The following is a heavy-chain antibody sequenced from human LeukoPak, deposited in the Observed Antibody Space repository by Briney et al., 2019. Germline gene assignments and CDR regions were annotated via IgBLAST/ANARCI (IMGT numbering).Heavy chain of an antibody. D-gene: IGHD1-1*01. Sequence: GGSLRLSCAASGFTFSSYGMHWVRQTPVKGLEWITLISSDGNNNVYADSVKGRFTISRDNSRNTLYLQMNSLRAEDTAVYYCVKGLVQTTMSYSVDYWGQGALVTVSS. CDR1: GFTFSSYG. CDR2: ISSDGNNN. V-gene: IGHV3-30*18. CDR3: VKGLVQTTMSYSVDY. J-gene: IGHJ4*02.